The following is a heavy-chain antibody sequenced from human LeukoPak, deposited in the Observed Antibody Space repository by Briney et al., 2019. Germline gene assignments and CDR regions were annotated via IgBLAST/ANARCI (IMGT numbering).Heavy chain of an antibody. CDR1: GFTFSTCG. J-gene: IGHJ4*02. D-gene: IGHD1-26*01. V-gene: IGHV3-NL1*01. Sequence: GGSLRLSCAASGFTFSTCGMNWVRQAPGKGLEWVSSIDSVKGRFTISRDNSKNTLYLQMNSLRAEDTAVYYCAKDKFMGLDYWGQGTLVTVSS. CDR2: I. CDR3: AKDKFMGLDY.